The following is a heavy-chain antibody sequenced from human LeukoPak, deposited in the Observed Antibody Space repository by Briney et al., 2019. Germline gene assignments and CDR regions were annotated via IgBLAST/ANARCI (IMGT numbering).Heavy chain of an antibody. CDR1: GGSFSGYY. V-gene: IGHV4-34*01. J-gene: IGHJ4*02. Sequence: SETLSLTCAVYGGSFSGYYWSRIRQPPGKGLEWIGEINHSGSTNYNPSLKSRVTISVDTSKNQFSLKLSSVTAADTAVYYCARGKGVSTEKIVATIYYFDYWGQGTLVTVSS. D-gene: IGHD5-12*01. CDR3: ARGKGVSTEKIVATIYYFDY. CDR2: INHSGST.